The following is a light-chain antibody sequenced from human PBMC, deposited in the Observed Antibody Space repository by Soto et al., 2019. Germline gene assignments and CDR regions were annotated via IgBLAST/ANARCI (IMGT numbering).Light chain of an antibody. J-gene: IGKJ1*01. CDR1: QSVASN. CDR3: QQYNNWPPT. CDR2: GAS. V-gene: IGKV3-15*01. Sequence: EIEVTQSPATRSLSPGERGTLSCRASQSVASNLAWYQQKPGQAPRLLIFGASTRATGIPARFSGSESGTDFTLIISSLQSEDSAVYYCQQYNNWPPTFGQGTKVDIK.